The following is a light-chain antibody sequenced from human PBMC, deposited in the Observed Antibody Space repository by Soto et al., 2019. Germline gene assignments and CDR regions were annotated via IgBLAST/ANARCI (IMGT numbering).Light chain of an antibody. CDR3: SSYTGSFTVV. CDR2: DLI. V-gene: IGLV2-14*01. Sequence: QSVLTQPASVSGSPGQSITISCTGTSSDVGGSDYVSWYQQHPGKAPKLMIFDLINRPSGVSNRFSGSKSGNTASLTISGLQAEDEADYYCSSYTGSFTVVFGGGTKVTVL. CDR1: SSDVGGSDY. J-gene: IGLJ2*01.